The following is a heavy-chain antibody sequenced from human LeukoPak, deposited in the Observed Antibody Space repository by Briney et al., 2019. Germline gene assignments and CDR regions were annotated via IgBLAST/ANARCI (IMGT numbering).Heavy chain of an antibody. D-gene: IGHD3-10*01. Sequence: QSGGSLRLSCAASGFTFSSYSMNWVRQAPGKGPEWVSYISSSSSTIYYADSVKGRFTISRDNAKNSLYLQMNSLRAEDTAVYYCARALTRITMVRGVSVGSYYYYYYGMDVWGQGTTVTVSS. V-gene: IGHV3-48*01. CDR2: ISSSSSTI. J-gene: IGHJ6*02. CDR1: GFTFSSYS. CDR3: ARALTRITMVRGVSVGSYYYYYYGMDV.